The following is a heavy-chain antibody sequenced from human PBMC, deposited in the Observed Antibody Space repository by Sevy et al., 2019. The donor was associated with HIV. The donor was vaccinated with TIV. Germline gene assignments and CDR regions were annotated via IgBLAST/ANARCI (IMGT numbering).Heavy chain of an antibody. CDR3: AKNTAAAGTGGIHY. D-gene: IGHD6-13*01. CDR1: GFTFNFYG. CDR2: IHFDGSNQ. V-gene: IGHV3-30*02. J-gene: IGHJ4*02. Sequence: GGSLRLSCAASGFTFNFYGMHWVRQAPDKGLEWVAFIHFDGSNQYYAESVKGRFTISRNNSKKTLYLQMNSLRPEDKAVYYCAKNTAAAGTGGIHYWGQGTLVTVSS.